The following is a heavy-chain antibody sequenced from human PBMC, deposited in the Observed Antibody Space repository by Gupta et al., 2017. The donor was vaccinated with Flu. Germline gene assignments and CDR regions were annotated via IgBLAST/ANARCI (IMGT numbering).Heavy chain of an antibody. D-gene: IGHD3-10*01. CDR3: ARSFGSGDIFDL. CDR2: VRQNGSDK. CDR1: GXXXXXXX. Sequence: EVQLVESGGGLVLHGGSXXLXXAAXGXXXXXXXXNWVRQGPGKGLEGVATVRQNGSDKYYVGSVKVRFTISIDNAKISLYLQLDSLRAEDTAVYYCARSFGSGDIFDLWGRGTLVTVSS. J-gene: IGHJ4*02. V-gene: IGHV3-7*04.